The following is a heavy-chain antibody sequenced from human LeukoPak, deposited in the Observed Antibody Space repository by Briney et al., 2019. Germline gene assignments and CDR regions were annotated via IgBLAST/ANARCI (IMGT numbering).Heavy chain of an antibody. J-gene: IGHJ4*02. CDR3: AREGGTVTTPYFGY. CDR1: GGSVNSGDYY. Sequence: SQTLSLTCTVSGGSVNSGDYYWSWIRQHPGKGLEWIGYIYNSGSTYYNPSLKSRVTISVDTSKNQFSLKLSSVTAADTAVYYCAREGGTVTTPYFGYWGQGTLVTVSS. D-gene: IGHD4-17*01. CDR2: IYNSGST. V-gene: IGHV4-31*03.